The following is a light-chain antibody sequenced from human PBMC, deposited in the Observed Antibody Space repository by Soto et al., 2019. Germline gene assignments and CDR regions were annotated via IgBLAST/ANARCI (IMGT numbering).Light chain of an antibody. J-gene: IGKJ4*01. CDR1: ETVNRY. CDR3: QQRANWPRGT. CDR2: DAS. V-gene: IGKV3-11*01. Sequence: EIVVTQFPATLSLSPGERATLSCRASETVNRYIAWYQQKPGQAPRLLIYDASTRATGIPARFSGSGSGTDFTLTISSLEPEDFAVYYCQQRANWPRGTFGGGTKV.